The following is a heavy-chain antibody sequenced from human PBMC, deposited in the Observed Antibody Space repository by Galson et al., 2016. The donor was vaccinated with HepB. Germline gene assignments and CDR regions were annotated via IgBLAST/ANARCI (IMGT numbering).Heavy chain of an antibody. D-gene: IGHD4-11*01. CDR3: VRSNFADY. CDR2: IRGSGGNT. J-gene: IGHJ4*02. CDR1: GFAISSTA. Sequence: SLRLSCAASGFAISSTAMNWVRQAPGKGLEWVSVIRGSGGNTYYGDSVKGRFAVSRDNSKNTLSLQLSSLGAEDTAVYYCVRSNFADYWGQGVLVTVTS. V-gene: IGHV3-23*01.